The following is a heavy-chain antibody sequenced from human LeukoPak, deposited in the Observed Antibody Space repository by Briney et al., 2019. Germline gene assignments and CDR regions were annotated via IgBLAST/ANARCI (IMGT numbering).Heavy chain of an antibody. CDR1: GGSISNYY. J-gene: IGHJ2*01. CDR2: IYYTGST. V-gene: IGHV4-59*01. D-gene: IGHD3-22*01. CDR3: SRDRQDGSGYYWYFDL. Sequence: SETLSLTCTVSGGSISNYYWSWIRQPPGKGLEWIGYIYYTGSTNCNPSLKSRVTISVDTSKNQFSLKLSSVTAADTAVYYCSRDRQDGSGYYWYFDLWGRGTLVTVSS.